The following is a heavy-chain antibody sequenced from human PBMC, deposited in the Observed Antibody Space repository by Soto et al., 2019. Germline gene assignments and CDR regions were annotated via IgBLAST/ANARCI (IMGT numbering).Heavy chain of an antibody. J-gene: IGHJ4*02. D-gene: IGHD3-22*01. V-gene: IGHV1-46*01. CDR1: GYTFTSYY. CDR2: INPSGGST. CDR3: ARAPPPYYDSSGFDFDY. Sequence: ASVKVSCKASGYTFTSYYMHWVRQAPGQGLEWMGIINPSGGSTSYAQKFQGRVTMTRDTSTSTVYMELSSLRSEDTAVYYCARAPPPYYDSSGFDFDYWGQGTLVTVSS.